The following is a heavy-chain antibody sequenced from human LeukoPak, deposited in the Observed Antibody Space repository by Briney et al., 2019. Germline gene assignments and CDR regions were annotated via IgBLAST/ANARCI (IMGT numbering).Heavy chain of an antibody. V-gene: IGHV3-53*01. CDR1: GFTVSSNY. D-gene: IGHD3-10*01. J-gene: IGHJ4*02. Sequence: PGGSLRLSCAAPGFTVSSNYMSWVRQAPGKGLEWVSVIYSSGNAYYADSVKGRFTISRDNSKNTLYLQINSLRAEDTAVYYCARDYYGSGTYYHDYWGQGTLVTVSS. CDR3: ARDYYGSGTYYHDY. CDR2: IYSSGNA.